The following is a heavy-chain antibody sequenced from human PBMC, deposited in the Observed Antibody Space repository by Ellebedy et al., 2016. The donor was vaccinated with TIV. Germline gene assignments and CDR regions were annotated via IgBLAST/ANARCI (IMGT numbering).Heavy chain of an antibody. J-gene: IGHJ4*02. CDR1: GFTFSSYS. Sequence: GESLKISXAASGFTFSSYSMNWVRQAPGKGLEWVSSISSSSSYIYYADSVKGRFTTSRDNAKNSLYLQMNSLRAEDTAVYYCARDPVVPAANFDYWGQGTLVTVSS. CDR2: ISSSSSYI. CDR3: ARDPVVPAANFDY. V-gene: IGHV3-21*01. D-gene: IGHD2-2*01.